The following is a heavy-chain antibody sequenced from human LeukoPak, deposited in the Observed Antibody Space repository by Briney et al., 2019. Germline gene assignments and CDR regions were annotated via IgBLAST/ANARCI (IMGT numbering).Heavy chain of an antibody. CDR2: IYHSGST. CDR1: GGSISSGGYY. D-gene: IGHD6-6*01. V-gene: IGHV4-30-2*01. Sequence: SETLSLTCTVSGGSISSGGYYWSWIRQPPGKGLEWIGYIYHSGSTYYNPSLKSRVTISVDRSKNQFSLKLSSVTAADTAVYYCARVVGGFRIAAPMVGGAFDIWGQGTMVTVSS. CDR3: ARVVGGFRIAAPMVGGAFDI. J-gene: IGHJ3*02.